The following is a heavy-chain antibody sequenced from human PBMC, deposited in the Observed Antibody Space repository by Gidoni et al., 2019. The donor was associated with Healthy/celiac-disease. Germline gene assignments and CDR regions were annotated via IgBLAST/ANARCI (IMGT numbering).Heavy chain of an antibody. J-gene: IGHJ4*02. CDR2: ISSSSSYI. Sequence: EVQLVESGGGLVKPGGSLRLSCAASGFTFSSYSMNWVRQAPGKGLEWVSSISSSSSYIYYADSVKGRFTISRDNAKNSLYLQMNSLRAEDTAVYYCARVLRGGYSGDDYPDYWGQGTLVTVSS. CDR1: GFTFSSYS. V-gene: IGHV3-21*01. CDR3: ARVLRGGYSGDDYPDY. D-gene: IGHD5-12*01.